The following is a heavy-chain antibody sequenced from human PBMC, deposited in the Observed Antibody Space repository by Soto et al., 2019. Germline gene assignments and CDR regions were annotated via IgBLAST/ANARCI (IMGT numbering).Heavy chain of an antibody. CDR1: GGTFSTYT. J-gene: IGHJ5*02. CDR3: AGDPDSHYNDSHASSYP. Sequence: QVQLVQSGAEVKKPGSSVKVSCKASGGTFSTYTITWVRQAPGQGLEWMGRIIPIIGIINYAQKFQGRVTITPDKFTGTSYIELTRLRSDDTAVYYCAGDPDSHYNDSHASSYPWGQGTLVTVSS. D-gene: IGHD3-22*01. CDR2: IIPIIGII. V-gene: IGHV1-69*08.